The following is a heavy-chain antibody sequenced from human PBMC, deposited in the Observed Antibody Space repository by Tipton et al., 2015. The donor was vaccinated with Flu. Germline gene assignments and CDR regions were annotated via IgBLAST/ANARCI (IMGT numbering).Heavy chain of an antibody. Sequence: SLRLSCAASGFTFSSFWVYWVRQVPGKGLVCLSRINEDGSDTFYADSVKGRFTVSRDNAKDTVDLQVNSLRADDTAVYYCARGGLAPGNYWGQGTLVTVSS. D-gene: IGHD6-13*01. V-gene: IGHV3-74*01. J-gene: IGHJ4*02. CDR2: INEDGSDT. CDR1: GFTFSSFW. CDR3: ARGGLAPGNY.